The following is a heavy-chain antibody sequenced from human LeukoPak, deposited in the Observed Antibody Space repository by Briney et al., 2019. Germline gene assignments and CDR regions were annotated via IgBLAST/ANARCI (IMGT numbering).Heavy chain of an antibody. V-gene: IGHV1-2*04. D-gene: IGHD3-9*01. CDR2: INPNSGGT. J-gene: IGHJ4*02. CDR1: GYTFTGYY. CDR3: AREAQPRWLPRVRYFDY. Sequence: GASVKVSCKASGYTFTGYYMHWVRQAPGQGLEWMGWINPNSGGTNYAQKFQGWVTMTRDTSISTAYMELSRLRSDDTAVYYCAREAQPRWLPRVRYFDYWGQGTLVTVSS.